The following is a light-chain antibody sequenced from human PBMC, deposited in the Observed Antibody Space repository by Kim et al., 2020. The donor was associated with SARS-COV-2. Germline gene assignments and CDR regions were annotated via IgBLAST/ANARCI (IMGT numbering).Light chain of an antibody. V-gene: IGLV1-44*01. CDR2: NNN. CDR1: SSNIGAIP. Sequence: GKRVTITCSGSSSNIGAIPVNWYQQLPGTAPKLLIYNNNQRPSGVPDRFSGSKSGTSASLAISGLQSEDEADYYCAAWDDSMNGLVFGTGTKVTVL. J-gene: IGLJ1*01. CDR3: AAWDDSMNGLV.